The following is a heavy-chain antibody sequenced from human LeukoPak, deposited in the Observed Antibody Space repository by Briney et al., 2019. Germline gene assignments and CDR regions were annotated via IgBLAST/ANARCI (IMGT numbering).Heavy chain of an antibody. CDR3: ASFCANCYYGMDV. D-gene: IGHD4/OR15-4a*01. Sequence: GGSLRLSCAVAGFSSSNYWMNWVRQAPGKGLEWVANINKDGSEKCYVDSVKGRFSISRDNAKNSLYLQLNSLRVEDTAVYYCASFCANCYYGMDVWGQGTTVTVSS. V-gene: IGHV3-7*02. CDR1: GFSSSNYW. CDR2: INKDGSEK. J-gene: IGHJ6*02.